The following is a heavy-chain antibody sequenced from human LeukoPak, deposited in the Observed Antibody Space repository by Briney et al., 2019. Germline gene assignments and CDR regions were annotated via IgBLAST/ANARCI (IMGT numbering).Heavy chain of an antibody. Sequence: PSETLSLTCTVSADSISSCYWSWIRQPPGKGLEWIGYIYYTGSTNYNPSLKSRVTISVDTSKNQFSLKLSSVTAADTAVYYCARQEAVGATQYFQHWGQGTLVTVSS. CDR3: ARQEAVGATQYFQH. J-gene: IGHJ1*01. CDR2: IYYTGST. V-gene: IGHV4-59*08. CDR1: ADSISSCY. D-gene: IGHD1-26*01.